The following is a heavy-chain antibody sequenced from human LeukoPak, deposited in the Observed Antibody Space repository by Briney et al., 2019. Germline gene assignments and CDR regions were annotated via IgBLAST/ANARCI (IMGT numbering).Heavy chain of an antibody. CDR1: GFXLRAYG. V-gene: IGHV3-30*03. CDR3: ARRNYYDSSGLDP. D-gene: IGHD3-22*01. J-gene: IGHJ5*02. CDR2: ISYDVSNQ. Sequence: TPRLSCAASGFXLRAYGIDGVRQAPGKGLERGSVISYDVSNQYYTDSAKGRFTIFRANSRNRLYLQMNSLRLETTAVYYCARRNYYDSSGLDPWGQGTLVTVSS.